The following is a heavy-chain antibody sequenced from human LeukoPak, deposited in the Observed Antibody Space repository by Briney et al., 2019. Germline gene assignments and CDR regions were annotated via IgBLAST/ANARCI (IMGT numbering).Heavy chain of an antibody. V-gene: IGHV4-39*01. J-gene: IGHJ4*02. Sequence: SETLSLTCTVSGGSISSSSYYWGWIRQPPGKGLEWIGSIYYSGSTYYNPSLKSRVTISVDTSKNQFSLKLSSVTAADTAVYYCARSEKRYYSINWGQGTLVTVSS. D-gene: IGHD3-10*01. CDR3: ARSEKRYYSIN. CDR2: IYYSGST. CDR1: GGSISSSSYY.